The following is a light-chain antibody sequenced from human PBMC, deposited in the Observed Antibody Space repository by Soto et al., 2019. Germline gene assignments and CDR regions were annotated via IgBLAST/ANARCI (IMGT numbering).Light chain of an antibody. CDR3: QQRSNWPPT. CDR2: DAS. V-gene: IGKV3-11*01. CDR1: QSVSSY. Sequence: EIVLTQSPATLSLSPGERATLSCRASQSVSSYLAWYQQKPDQAPRLLIYDASNSATGIPARFSGSGSGTDFTLTISRIEPEDFAVYYCQQRSNWPPTFGPGTKVDIK. J-gene: IGKJ3*01.